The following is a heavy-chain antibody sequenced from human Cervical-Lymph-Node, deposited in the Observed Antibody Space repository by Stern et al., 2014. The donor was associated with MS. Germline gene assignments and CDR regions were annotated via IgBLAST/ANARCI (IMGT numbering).Heavy chain of an antibody. D-gene: IGHD4-17*01. J-gene: IGHJ3*02. CDR2: IYWDDEN. Sequence: QVTLRESGPTLVKATQPLTLTCTFSGFALRNSGVSVDWIRQRPGKALEWLAVIYWDDENLYSPSLKSRLSITKDASESQVVLTMTNMDPVDTATYYCTHSLHGDYYDAFDTWGQGTMVTVSS. CDR1: GFALRNSGVS. V-gene: IGHV2-5*02. CDR3: THSLHGDYYDAFDT.